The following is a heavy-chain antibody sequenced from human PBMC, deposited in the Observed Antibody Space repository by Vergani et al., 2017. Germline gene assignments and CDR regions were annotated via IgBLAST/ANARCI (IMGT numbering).Heavy chain of an antibody. CDR1: GFTFSNAW. V-gene: IGHV3-15*01. CDR3: TTLPYDLGSGYTYYFDY. D-gene: IGHD3-3*01. Sequence: VQLVESGGGLVKPGGSLRLSCAASGFTFSNAWMSWVRQAPGKGLEWVGRVKSKTDGGTTDYAAPVKGRFTISRDDSKNTLYLQMNSLKTEDAAVYYCTTLPYDLGSGYTYYFDYWGQGTLVTVSS. J-gene: IGHJ4*02. CDR2: VKSKTDGGTT.